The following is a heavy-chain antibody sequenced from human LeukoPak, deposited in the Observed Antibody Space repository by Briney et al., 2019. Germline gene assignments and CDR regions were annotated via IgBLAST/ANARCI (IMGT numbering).Heavy chain of an antibody. CDR1: GGSFSGYY. Sequence: SETLSLTCAVYGGSFSGYYWSWIRQPPGKGREWIGEINHSGSTNYNPSLTSRVTISVDTSKNQFALKLSSVTAADTAVYYCASLSPAAAGKNYWDQGVLVTVSS. V-gene: IGHV4-34*01. J-gene: IGHJ4*02. D-gene: IGHD6-13*01. CDR2: INHSGST. CDR3: ASLSPAAAGKNY.